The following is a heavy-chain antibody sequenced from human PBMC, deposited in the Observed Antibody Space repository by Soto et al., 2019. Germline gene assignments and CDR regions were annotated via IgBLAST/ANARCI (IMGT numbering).Heavy chain of an antibody. CDR2: INQDGRET. D-gene: IGHD3-3*02. J-gene: IGHJ4*01. V-gene: IGHV3-7*02. Sequence: EVQLVESGGGLVQPGGSLRLSCVMSGLTFSSIWVGWVRLTPGKGLEWVANINQDGRETAYVDSVKGRFTISRDTSKSSFYLQMNSLRAEDTAIYYCVRNAFWGHGTLVTVSS. CDR3: VRNAF. CDR1: GLTFSSIW.